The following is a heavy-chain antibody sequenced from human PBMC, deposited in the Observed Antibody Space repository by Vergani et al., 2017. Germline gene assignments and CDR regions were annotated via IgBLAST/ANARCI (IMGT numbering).Heavy chain of an antibody. CDR1: GFTFSSYA. D-gene: IGHD5-18*01. J-gene: IGHJ4*02. V-gene: IGHV3-23*01. CDR3: AKGGGYSYGSSPDY. CDR2: ISGSGGST. Sequence: EVQLLESGGGLVQPGGSLRLSCAASGFTFSSYAMSWVRQAPGKGLEWVSAISGSGGSTYYADSVKGRFTISRDNSKNTLYLQMNSLRAEDTAVDYCAKGGGYSYGSSPDYWGQGTLVTVSS.